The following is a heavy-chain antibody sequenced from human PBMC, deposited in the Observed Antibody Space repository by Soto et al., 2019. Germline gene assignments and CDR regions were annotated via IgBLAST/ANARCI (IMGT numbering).Heavy chain of an antibody. CDR2: IYYSGST. J-gene: IGHJ4*02. D-gene: IGHD3-3*01. V-gene: IGHV4-59*01. CDR3: ARVTTYYDFWSGYRKYYFDN. Sequence: SETLSLTCTVSGGSISSYYWSWIRQPPGKGLEWIGYIYYSGSTNYNPSLKSRVTISVDTSKNQFSLKLSSVTAADTAVYYCARVTTYYDFWSGYRKYYFDNWGQGTLVTVSS. CDR1: GGSISSYY.